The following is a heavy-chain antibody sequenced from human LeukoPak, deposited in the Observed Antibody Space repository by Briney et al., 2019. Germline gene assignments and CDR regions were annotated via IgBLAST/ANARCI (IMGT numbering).Heavy chain of an antibody. D-gene: IGHD1-26*01. V-gene: IGHV4-4*09. J-gene: IGHJ4*02. Sequence: SETLSLTCTVSGGSISSYYWSWIRQPPGKGLEWIGYIYTSGSTNYNPSLKSRVTISVDTSKNQFSLKLSSVTAADTAVYYCARDRRKHSGSYLRHFDYWGQGTLVTVSS. CDR2: IYTSGST. CDR3: ARDRRKHSGSYLRHFDY. CDR1: GGSISSYY.